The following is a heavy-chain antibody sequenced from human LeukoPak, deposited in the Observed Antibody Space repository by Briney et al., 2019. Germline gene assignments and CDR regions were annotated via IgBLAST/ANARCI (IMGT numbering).Heavy chain of an antibody. Sequence: GGSLRLSCAASGFTFDDYTMHWVRQAPGKGLEWVSLMSWDGGSTYYADCVKGRFTISRDNSKNSLYLQMNSLRTEDTALYYCAKARNSGSYSYYFDYWGQGTLVTVSS. CDR2: MSWDGGST. D-gene: IGHD1-26*01. CDR1: GFTFDDYT. V-gene: IGHV3-43*01. J-gene: IGHJ4*02. CDR3: AKARNSGSYSYYFDY.